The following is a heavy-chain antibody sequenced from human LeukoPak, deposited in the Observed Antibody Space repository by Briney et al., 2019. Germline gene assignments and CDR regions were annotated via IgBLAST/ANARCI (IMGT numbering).Heavy chain of an antibody. CDR1: GYTFTGYY. V-gene: IGHV1-2*04. J-gene: IGHJ4*02. D-gene: IGHD1-7*01. CDR3: ATFEYYGTLDY. CDR2: INPNSGGT. Sequence: ASVKVSCKASGYTFTGYYMHWVRQAPGQGLEWMGWINPNSGGTSYAQKFQGWVTMTRDTSISTAYMELSSLRSEDTAVYYCATFEYYGTLDYWGQGTLVTVSS.